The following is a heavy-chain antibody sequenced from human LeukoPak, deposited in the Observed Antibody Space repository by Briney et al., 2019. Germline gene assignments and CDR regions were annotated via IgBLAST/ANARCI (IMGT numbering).Heavy chain of an antibody. D-gene: IGHD3-22*01. CDR2: ISSSSSYI. Sequence: GSLRLSCAASGFTFSSYSMNWVRQAPGEGLEWVSSISSSSSYIYYADSVKGRFTISRDNAKNSLYLQMNSLRAEDTAVYYCARKGGIDSSGYYKLRPHWYFDLWGRGTLVTVSS. J-gene: IGHJ2*01. CDR1: GFTFSSYS. V-gene: IGHV3-21*01. CDR3: ARKGGIDSSGYYKLRPHWYFDL.